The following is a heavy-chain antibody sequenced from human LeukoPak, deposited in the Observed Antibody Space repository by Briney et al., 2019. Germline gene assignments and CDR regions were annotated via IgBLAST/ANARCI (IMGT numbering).Heavy chain of an antibody. D-gene: IGHD4-23*01. J-gene: IGHJ4*02. Sequence: SETLSLTCAVYGGSFSGYYRSWIRQPPGKGLEWIGEINHSGSTNYNPSLKSRVTISVDTSKNQFSLKLSSVTAADTAVYYCARGQAYGGQFDYWGQGTLVTVSS. V-gene: IGHV4-34*01. CDR2: INHSGST. CDR3: ARGQAYGGQFDY. CDR1: GGSFSGYY.